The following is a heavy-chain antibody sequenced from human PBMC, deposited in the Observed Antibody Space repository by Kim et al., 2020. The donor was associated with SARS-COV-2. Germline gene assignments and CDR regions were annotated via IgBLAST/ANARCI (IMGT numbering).Heavy chain of an antibody. V-gene: IGHV3-7*01. CDR1: GFNFGNYW. D-gene: IGHD7-27*01. Sequence: GGSLRLSCAASGFNFGNYWMGWVRQAPGKGLEWVANIKQDRSEKYYVDSVEGRFTISRDNAKNSLYLQMSSLRAEDTAVYYCARDAGVRHGYYFGMDVLG. J-gene: IGHJ6*01. CDR2: IKQDRSEK. CDR3: ARDAGVRHGYYFGMDV.